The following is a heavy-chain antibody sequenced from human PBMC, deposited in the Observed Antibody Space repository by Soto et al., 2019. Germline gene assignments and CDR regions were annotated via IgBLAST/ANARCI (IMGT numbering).Heavy chain of an antibody. CDR3: AKVRQSFLDILTGATNFDS. CDR1: GFTFNNFA. D-gene: IGHD3-9*01. Sequence: EVHLLGSGGDLVKPGGSLRLSCEVSGFTFNNFAMSWVRQSPGKGLEWVSTISSDGDLRHYAESVKGRFTISRENSKRSLFLQMNSLRAEDTALYFCAKVRQSFLDILTGATNFDSWGQGTLVTVSS. CDR2: ISSDGDLR. V-gene: IGHV3-23*01. J-gene: IGHJ4*02.